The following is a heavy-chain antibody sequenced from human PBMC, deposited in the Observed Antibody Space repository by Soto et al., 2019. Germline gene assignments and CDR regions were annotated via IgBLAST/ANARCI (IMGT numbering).Heavy chain of an antibody. CDR2: IAHDGSDK. CDR1: GFTFSSYW. D-gene: IGHD3-22*01. J-gene: IGHJ4*02. Sequence: GGSLRLSCAVSGFTFSSYWMSWVRQAPGRGLEWVATIAHDGSDKDYADSVKGRFTISRDNSRNTLFLQMNSLRAEDTAVYYCARDYYKYYDSSGYYRSPAYWGQGTLVTVSS. CDR3: ARDYYKYYDSSGYYRSPAY. V-gene: IGHV3-30*19.